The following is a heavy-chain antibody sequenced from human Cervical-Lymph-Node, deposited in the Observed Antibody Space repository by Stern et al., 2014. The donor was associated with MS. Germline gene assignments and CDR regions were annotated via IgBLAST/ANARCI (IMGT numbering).Heavy chain of an antibody. V-gene: IGHV3-30*18. CDR1: GFTLRSYG. CDR2: ISNDGNEK. D-gene: IGHD2-15*01. Sequence: VQLVESGGGVVPPGRSLRLSCAASGFTLRSYGMPWVRQAPGKGLEWVAVISNDGNEKYYTDSVKGRFTISRDNSKNTLYLQMNSLRTEDTAVYYCAKDRLFCSGGGCYAMDVWGQGTTVTVSS. CDR3: AKDRLFCSGGGCYAMDV. J-gene: IGHJ6*02.